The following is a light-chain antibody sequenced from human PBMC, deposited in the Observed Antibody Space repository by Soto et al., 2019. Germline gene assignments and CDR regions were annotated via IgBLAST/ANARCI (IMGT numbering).Light chain of an antibody. CDR3: LQYNDGPPWT. Sequence: ETVMTQSPATLSVSPGERATLSCGASQSVNSNLAWYQQKPGQTPRLLLYRASTRATGIPARFSASGSGTEFTLTITSLQSEDFAVYYCLQYNDGPPWTFGPGTKVEIK. CDR2: RAS. J-gene: IGKJ1*01. V-gene: IGKV3-15*01. CDR1: QSVNSN.